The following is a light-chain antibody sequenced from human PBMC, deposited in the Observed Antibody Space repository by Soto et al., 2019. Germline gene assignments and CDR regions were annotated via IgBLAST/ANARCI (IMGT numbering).Light chain of an antibody. CDR2: AAS. CDR3: QQSYTTPVYT. V-gene: IGKV1-39*01. Sequence: DIQMTQSPSSLSASVGDRVTITCRASQSIIFYLNWYQQKPGQAPRLLIYAASNLQSGVPSRFGGSGSGTEFTLTISSLQPEDFATYFCQQSYTTPVYTFGQGTKLEIK. J-gene: IGKJ2*01. CDR1: QSIIFY.